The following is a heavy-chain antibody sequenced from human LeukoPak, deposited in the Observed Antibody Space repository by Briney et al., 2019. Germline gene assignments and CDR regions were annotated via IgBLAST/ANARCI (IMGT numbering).Heavy chain of an antibody. D-gene: IGHD3-22*01. V-gene: IGHV7-4-1*02. CDR2: INTNTGNP. Sequence: ASVKVSCKASGYTFTSYAMNWVRQAPGQGREWVGWINTNTGNPTYVQGFTGRFVFSLDTSVSTAYLQISSLKAEDTAVYYCARSDFVGYGPPLANYWGQGTLSPSPQ. CDR3: ARSDFVGYGPPLANY. J-gene: IGHJ4*02. CDR1: GYTFTSYA.